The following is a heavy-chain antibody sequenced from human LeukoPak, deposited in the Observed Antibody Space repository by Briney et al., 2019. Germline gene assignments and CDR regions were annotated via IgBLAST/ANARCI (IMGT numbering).Heavy chain of an antibody. CDR3: ARSGPMVRGVLLKFFDY. CDR1: GGSISSYY. CDR2: IYYSGNT. D-gene: IGHD3-10*01. J-gene: IGHJ4*02. V-gene: IGHV4-59*01. Sequence: SETLSLTCTVSGGSISSYYWSWIRQPPGKGLEWIGYIYYSGNTNYNPSLKSRVTISVDTSKNQFSLKLSSVTAADTAVYYCARSGPMVRGVLLKFFDYWGQGTLVTVSS.